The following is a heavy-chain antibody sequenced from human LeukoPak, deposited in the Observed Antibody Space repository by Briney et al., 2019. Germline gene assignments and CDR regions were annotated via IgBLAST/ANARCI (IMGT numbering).Heavy chain of an antibody. D-gene: IGHD2-15*01. CDR2: ISSSGSTI. CDR1: GFTCSSYT. J-gene: IGHJ6*03. Sequence: GGSLRLSCAASGFTCSSYTMHWVRQTPGKGLEWVSYISSSGSTIYYADSVKGRFTISRDNSKNTLSLQMNSLRAEDTAIYYCAKNGDRGAYCSGGSCYPYYYYYMDVWGKGTTVTISS. V-gene: IGHV3-23*01. CDR3: AKNGDRGAYCSGGSCYPYYYYYMDV.